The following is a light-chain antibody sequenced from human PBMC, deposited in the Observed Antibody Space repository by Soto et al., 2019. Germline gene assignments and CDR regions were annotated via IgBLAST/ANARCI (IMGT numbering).Light chain of an antibody. V-gene: IGKV3-15*01. CDR3: QQYNKWPIT. CDR2: SAS. J-gene: IGKJ4*01. Sequence: EIVMTQSPATLSVSQGERATLSCRASESVSSNLAWYQQKPGQAPRLLIYSASARATGIPARFSGSGSGTELTLIISSLQSEDFAVYYCQQYNKWPITFGGGTKVEIK. CDR1: ESVSSN.